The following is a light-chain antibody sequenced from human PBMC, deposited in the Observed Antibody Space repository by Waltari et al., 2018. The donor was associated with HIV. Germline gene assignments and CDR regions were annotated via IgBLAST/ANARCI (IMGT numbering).Light chain of an antibody. CDR3: QQYADSYT. CDR2: RAS. Sequence: IVLTQSPGTLSFSSGERATLSCRASRAVPYNYVPWYQHKSGQAPTLLIYRASSRATGVPERFSGSGSGTDFTLTISRLEPEDFAMYYCQQYADSYTFGQGTKLEI. V-gene: IGKV3-20*01. CDR1: RAVPYNY. J-gene: IGKJ2*01.